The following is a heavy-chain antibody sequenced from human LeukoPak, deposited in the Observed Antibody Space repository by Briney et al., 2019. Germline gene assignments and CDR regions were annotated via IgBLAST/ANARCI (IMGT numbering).Heavy chain of an antibody. CDR2: ISYDGTDK. V-gene: IGHV3-30*04. CDR1: GFTFSSYS. J-gene: IGHJ3*02. D-gene: IGHD1-26*01. CDR3: ARGSFGAGVGATMDDACDI. Sequence: PGGSLRLSCAASGFTFSSYSIHWVRQAPGKGLEWVAVISYDGTDKYYADSVKGRFTISRDNSKNTLYVQMNSLRAEDTAVYYCARGSFGAGVGATMDDACDIWGQGTMVTVSS.